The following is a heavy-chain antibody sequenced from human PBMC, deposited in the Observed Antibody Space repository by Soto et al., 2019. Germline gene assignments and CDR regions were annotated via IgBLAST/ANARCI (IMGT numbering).Heavy chain of an antibody. CDR3: AHRRRAAAGYYYYGMDV. CDR1: GFSLSTSGVG. Sequence: SGPTLVNPTQTLTLTCTFSGFSLSTSGVGVGWIRQPPGKALEWLALIYWNDDKRYSPSLKSRLTITKDTSKNQVVLTMTNMDPVDTATYYCAHRRRAAAGYYYYGMDVWGQGTTVTVSS. CDR2: IYWNDDK. D-gene: IGHD6-13*01. V-gene: IGHV2-5*01. J-gene: IGHJ6*02.